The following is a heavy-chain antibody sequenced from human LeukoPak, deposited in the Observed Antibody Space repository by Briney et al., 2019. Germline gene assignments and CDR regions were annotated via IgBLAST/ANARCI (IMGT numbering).Heavy chain of an antibody. D-gene: IGHD3-10*02. CDR1: GFTFSDYE. V-gene: IGHV3-48*03. J-gene: IGHJ4*02. Sequence: PGGSPRLSCAASGFTFSDYEINWVRQDPGKGLEWVSCISTSGSTTYYAGSVKGRFTISRDNAKNSLFLQMNTLTAEDTAVYYCARGALHVFDYWGQGTPVTVSS. CDR2: ISTSGSTT. CDR3: ARGALHVFDY.